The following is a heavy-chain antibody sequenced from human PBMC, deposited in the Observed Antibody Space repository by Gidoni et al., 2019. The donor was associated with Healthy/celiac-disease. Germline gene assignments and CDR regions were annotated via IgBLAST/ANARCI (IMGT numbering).Heavy chain of an antibody. CDR1: GFTFSSYW. CDR3: ARISDEEQLVGQEYYYYYYGMDV. CDR2: IKQDGSEK. D-gene: IGHD6-6*01. Sequence: EVQLVESGGGLVQPGGSLRLSCAASGFTFSSYWMSWVRQAPGKGLEWVANIKQDGSEKYYVDSVKGRFTISRDNAKNSLYLQMNSLRAEDTAVYYCARISDEEQLVGQEYYYYYYGMDVWGQGTTVTVSS. V-gene: IGHV3-7*01. J-gene: IGHJ6*02.